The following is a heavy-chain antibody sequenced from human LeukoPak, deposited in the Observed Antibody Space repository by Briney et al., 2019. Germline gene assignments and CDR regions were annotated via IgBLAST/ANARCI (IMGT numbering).Heavy chain of an antibody. CDR2: IGSSGSTI. J-gene: IGHJ4*02. Sequence: GGSLRLSCAASGFTFSSYAMSWVRQAPGKGLEWVSYIGSSGSTIYYADSVKGRFTISRDNAKNSLYLQLNSLRAEDTAVYYCAGLGAFNYWGQGTLVTVSS. CDR3: AGLGAFNY. V-gene: IGHV3-48*03. D-gene: IGHD3-16*01. CDR1: GFTFSSYA.